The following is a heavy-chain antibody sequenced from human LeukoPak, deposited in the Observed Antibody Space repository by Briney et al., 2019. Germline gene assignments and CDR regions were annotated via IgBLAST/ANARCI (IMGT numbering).Heavy chain of an antibody. CDR2: FDLEDGET. CDR1: VYTLTELS. J-gene: IGHJ4*02. Sequence: ASGKVSCKVSVYTLTELSMHGVRHTPGKGREWMGGFDLEDGETIYAQKFQGRVTMTEDTSTDTAYMELSSLRSEDTAVYYCSIAVAGIFDYWGQGTLVTVSS. V-gene: IGHV1-24*01. CDR3: SIAVAGIFDY. D-gene: IGHD6-19*01.